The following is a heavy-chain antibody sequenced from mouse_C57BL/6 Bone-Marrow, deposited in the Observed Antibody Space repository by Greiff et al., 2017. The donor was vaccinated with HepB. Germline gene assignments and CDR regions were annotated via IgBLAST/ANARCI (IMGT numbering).Heavy chain of an antibody. V-gene: IGHV7-3*01. J-gene: IGHJ2*01. Sequence: EVQRVESGGGLVQPGGSLSLSCAASGFTFTDYYMSWVRQPPGKALEWLGFIRNKANGYTTEYSASVKGRFTISRDNSQSILYLQMNALRAEDSATYYCAVLLSDYWGKGTTLTVSS. CDR1: GFTFTDYY. CDR2: IRNKANGYTT. CDR3: AVLLSDY. D-gene: IGHD1-1*02.